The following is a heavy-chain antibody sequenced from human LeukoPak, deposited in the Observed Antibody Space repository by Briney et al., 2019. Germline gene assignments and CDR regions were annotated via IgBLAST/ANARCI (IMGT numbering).Heavy chain of an antibody. J-gene: IGHJ4*02. Sequence: ASVKVPCKASGYTFTGYYMHWVRQAPGQGLEWMGWINPNSGGTNYAQKFQGRVTMTRDTSISTAYMELSRLRSDDTAVYYCARSPYHCSGGSCYSISDYWGQGTLVTASS. CDR3: ARSPYHCSGGSCYSISDY. D-gene: IGHD2-15*01. V-gene: IGHV1-2*02. CDR1: GYTFTGYY. CDR2: INPNSGGT.